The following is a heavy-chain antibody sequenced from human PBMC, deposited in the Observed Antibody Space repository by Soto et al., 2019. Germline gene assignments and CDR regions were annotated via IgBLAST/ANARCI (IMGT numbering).Heavy chain of an antibody. CDR3: ARGLATLPVFAFDI. J-gene: IGHJ3*02. CDR2: IYWSGDE. D-gene: IGHD6-6*01. CDR1: GFSLSTSGVG. V-gene: IGHV2-5*01. Sequence: QGTLKESGPTLVKPTQTLTLTCSFSGFSLSTSGVGVGWIRQSPGKALEWLALIYWSGDEHYRPSLKSRLSIIKDTSKNHVVLIMTDMDPVDTATYYCARGLATLPVFAFDIWGQWTMVTVSS.